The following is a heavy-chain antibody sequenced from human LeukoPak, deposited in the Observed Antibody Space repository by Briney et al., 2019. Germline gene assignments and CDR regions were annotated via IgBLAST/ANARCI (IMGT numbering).Heavy chain of an antibody. CDR1: GFTFSSSA. CDR3: ARRDYYYYGIDV. CDR2: IYYSGST. J-gene: IGHJ6*02. Sequence: GSLRLSCAASGFTFSSSAMSWVRQPPGKGLEWIGSIYYSGSTYYNPSLKSRVTISVDTSKNQFSLKLSSVTAADTAVYYCARRDYYYYGIDVWGQGTAVTVSS. V-gene: IGHV4-39*01.